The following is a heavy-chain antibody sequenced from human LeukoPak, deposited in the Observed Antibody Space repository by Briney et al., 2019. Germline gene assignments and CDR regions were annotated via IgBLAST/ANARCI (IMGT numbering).Heavy chain of an antibody. CDR2: MYTSGST. J-gene: IGHJ4*02. D-gene: IGHD5-18*01. Sequence: SETLSLTCTVSGGSISTYSWSWIRQPAGKGLEWIGRMYTSGSTYYNPSLKSRVTMSLDTSKNQFSLKLSSVTAADTAVYYCAGREYSYGTFDYWGQGTLVTVSS. V-gene: IGHV4-4*07. CDR1: GGSISTYS. CDR3: AGREYSYGTFDY.